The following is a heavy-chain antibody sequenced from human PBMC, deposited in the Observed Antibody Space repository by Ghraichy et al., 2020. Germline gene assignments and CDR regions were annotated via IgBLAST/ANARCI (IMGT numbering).Heavy chain of an antibody. Sequence: GGSLRLSCAASGFTFSTYAMSWVRQAPGKGLEWVSAVSANGGTTYYADSVKGRFTVSRDNPKNTLYLQMNSLRAEDTAVYYCAKRVPIANSWYYLDYWGQGTLVTVSS. CDR2: VSANGGTT. V-gene: IGHV3-23*01. CDR3: AKRVPIANSWYYLDY. J-gene: IGHJ4*02. D-gene: IGHD6-13*01. CDR1: GFTFSTYA.